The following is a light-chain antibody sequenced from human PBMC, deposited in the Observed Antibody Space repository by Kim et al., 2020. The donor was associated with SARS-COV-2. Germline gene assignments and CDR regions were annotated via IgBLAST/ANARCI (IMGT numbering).Light chain of an antibody. V-gene: IGLV1-44*01. CDR3: AAWDDSLTGPV. CDR1: SANIGSNT. CDR2: TNN. J-gene: IGLJ3*02. Sequence: GQRGTIACSGSSANIGSNTVNWYQQLPGTAPKLLIYTNNQRPSGVPDRFSGSKSGTSGSLASSGLQSEDEADYYCAAWDDSLTGPVFGGGTQLTVL.